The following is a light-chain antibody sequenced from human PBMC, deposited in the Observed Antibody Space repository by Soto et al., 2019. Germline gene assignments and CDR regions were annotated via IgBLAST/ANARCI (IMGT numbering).Light chain of an antibody. CDR1: QSVSSSY. V-gene: IGKV3-20*01. CDR3: QQYGSSAWT. Sequence: ETVLTQSPGTLSLSPGERATLSCRASQSVSSSYLAWYQHKPGQAPRLLIYGASSRATGIPDRFSGSGSGTDFTLTISRLEPEDFAGYYCQQYGSSAWTLGQGTKVEIK. CDR2: GAS. J-gene: IGKJ1*01.